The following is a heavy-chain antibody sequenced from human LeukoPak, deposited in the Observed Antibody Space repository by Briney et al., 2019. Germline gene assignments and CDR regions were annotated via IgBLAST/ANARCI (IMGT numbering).Heavy chain of an antibody. D-gene: IGHD1-7*01. Sequence: ASVKVSCKASGYTFTGFYIHRVRQAPGQGLEWMGRINPRIGDTNSARTFQGRVTMTRDTSISTAYMDLNRLTSDDTAVYYCARGAWDYDGKDYWGQGTLVTVSS. CDR2: INPRIGDT. J-gene: IGHJ4*02. CDR1: GYTFTGFY. CDR3: ARGAWDYDGKDY. V-gene: IGHV1-2*06.